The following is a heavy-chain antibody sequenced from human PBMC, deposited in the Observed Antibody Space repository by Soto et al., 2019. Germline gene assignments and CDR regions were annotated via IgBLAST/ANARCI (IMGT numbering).Heavy chain of an antibody. D-gene: IGHD3-10*01. V-gene: IGHV3-7*01. J-gene: IGHJ4*02. CDR1: EFTFSLYW. Sequence: EVQLVESGGGLVQPGGSLRLSCAASEFTFSLYWMTWVRQAPGKGLQWVANIIQDGSEKYYVDSVKGRFTISRDNAKNSLYLQMNSLRAEDTAVYYCASGGSGSRTNAWGQGTLVTVSS. CDR2: IIQDGSEK. CDR3: ASGGSGSRTNA.